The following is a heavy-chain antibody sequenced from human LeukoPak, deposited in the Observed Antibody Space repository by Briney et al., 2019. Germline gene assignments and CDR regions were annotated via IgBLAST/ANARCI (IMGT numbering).Heavy chain of an antibody. D-gene: IGHD5-12*01. CDR2: ISYDGSNR. CDR1: GFTFSSSG. V-gene: IGHV3-30*02. CDR3: AKETRGSYSDY. J-gene: IGHJ4*02. Sequence: PGGSLRLSXAASGFTFSSSGMHWVRQAPGKGLEWVAFISYDGSNRYHADSVKGRFTISRDNSKNTLYLQMNSLRAEDTAVYYCAKETRGSYSDYWGQGTLVTVSS.